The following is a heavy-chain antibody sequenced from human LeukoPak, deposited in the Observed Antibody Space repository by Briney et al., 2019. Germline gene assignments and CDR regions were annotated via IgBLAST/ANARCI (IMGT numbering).Heavy chain of an antibody. CDR3: AKDPYSGSPRGFDY. V-gene: IGHV3-21*04. J-gene: IGHJ4*02. CDR2: ISTSSSYI. D-gene: IGHD1-26*01. CDR1: GFTFSSYN. Sequence: GGSLRLSCAASGFTFSSYNMNWVRQAPGKGLEWVSSISTSSSYIHYADSVKGRFTIFRDNSKNTLYLQVNNLRVDDTAVYYCAKDPYSGSPRGFDYWGQGTLVAASS.